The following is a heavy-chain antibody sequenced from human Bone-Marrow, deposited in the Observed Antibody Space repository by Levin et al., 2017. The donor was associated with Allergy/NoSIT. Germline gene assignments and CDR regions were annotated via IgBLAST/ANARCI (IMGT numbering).Heavy chain of an antibody. J-gene: IGHJ6*02. V-gene: IGHV1-2*02. CDR1: GYTLTHYY. CDR3: ARDPHEAVVGSYHYALDV. D-gene: IGHD6-19*01. CDR2: INPNNGDT. Sequence: ASVKVSCKASGYTLTHYYLHWVRQAPGQGLEWMGWINPNNGDTAYAQKFQGRVTMTRDTSISTAYMELRRLESDDTAVYFCARDPHEAVVGSYHYALDVWGRGTTVIVSS.